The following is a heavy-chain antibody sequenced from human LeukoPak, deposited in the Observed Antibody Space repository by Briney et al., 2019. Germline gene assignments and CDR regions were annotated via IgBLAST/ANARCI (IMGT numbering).Heavy chain of an antibody. CDR2: IRSKAYGGTT. Sequence: PGGSLRLSCTASGFTFGDYAMSWVRQAPGKGLEWVGFIRSKAYGGTTEYAASVKGRFTISRDGSKSIAYLQMNSLKTEDTAVYYCTPTYYDILTGSTTDAFDIWGQGTMVTVSS. V-gene: IGHV3-49*04. CDR1: GFTFGDYA. J-gene: IGHJ3*02. CDR3: TPTYYDILTGSTTDAFDI. D-gene: IGHD3-9*01.